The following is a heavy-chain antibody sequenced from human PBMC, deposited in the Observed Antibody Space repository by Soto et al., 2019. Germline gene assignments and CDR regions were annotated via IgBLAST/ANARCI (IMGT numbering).Heavy chain of an antibody. CDR1: GGTFSSYA. D-gene: IGHD5-18*01. CDR3: ARVGGAGGYTYGLDY. Sequence: GASVKVSCKASGGTFSSYAISWVRQAPGQGLEWMGGIIPVFGTGIYAQKFQGRVTITADKSTNTAYMELSSLRSEDTAVYFCARVGGAGGYTYGLDYWGQGTPVTVSS. J-gene: IGHJ4*02. CDR2: IIPVFGTG. V-gene: IGHV1-69*06.